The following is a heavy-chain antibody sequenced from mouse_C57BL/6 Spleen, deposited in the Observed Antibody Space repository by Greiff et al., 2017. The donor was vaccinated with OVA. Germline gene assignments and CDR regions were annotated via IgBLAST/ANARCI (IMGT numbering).Heavy chain of an antibody. CDR3: ARDGDYGSSSYY. CDR1: GYSITSCYS. Sequence: EVKLQESGPGLVKPSQSLSLTCSVTGYSITSCYSWNWIRQFPGNKQEWMGYISYDGSNNYNPSLKNRIAITRDTSKNQFFLKLNAVTTEDTATYYCARDGDYGSSSYYWGQGTTLTVSS. CDR2: ISYDGSN. V-gene: IGHV3-6*01. J-gene: IGHJ2*01. D-gene: IGHD1-1*01.